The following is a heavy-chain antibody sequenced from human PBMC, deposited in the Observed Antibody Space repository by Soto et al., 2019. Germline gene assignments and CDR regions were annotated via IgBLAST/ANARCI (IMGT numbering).Heavy chain of an antibody. V-gene: IGHV1-18*01. D-gene: IGHD3-22*01. CDR3: ARGPTDYYDNSGDYFLDY. CDR1: GYTFTTYG. J-gene: IGHJ4*02. CDR2: ISTYNGNT. Sequence: QVQLVQSGAEVKKPGASVKVSCKASGYTFTTYGMSWLRQAPGQGHDWMGWISTYNGNTKYAERLQGRVTMNSDTTTSTAYMELRSLRSDDTAVYYCARGPTDYYDNSGDYFLDYWGQGTLVTVSS.